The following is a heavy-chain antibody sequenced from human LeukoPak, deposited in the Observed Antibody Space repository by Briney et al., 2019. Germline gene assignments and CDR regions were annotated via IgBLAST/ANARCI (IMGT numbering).Heavy chain of an antibody. CDR2: ISNSGGST. V-gene: IGHV3-23*01. D-gene: IGHD1-26*01. J-gene: IGHJ4*02. Sequence: PGGSLRLSCAASGFTFSSYAMSWVRQAPGKGLEWVSVISNSGGSTYYADSVKGRFTISRDNSKNTLYLQMNSLRVEDTAVYYCAEEVGNTYPTFDYWGQETLVTVSS. CDR1: GFTFSSYA. CDR3: AEEVGNTYPTFDY.